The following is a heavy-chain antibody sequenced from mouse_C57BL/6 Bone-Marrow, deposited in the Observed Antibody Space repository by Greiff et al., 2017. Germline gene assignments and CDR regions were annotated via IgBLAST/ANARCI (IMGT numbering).Heavy chain of an antibody. Sequence: VKLVESGAELVRPGASVTLSCKASGYTFTDYEMHWVKQTPVHGLEWIGAIDPETGGTAYNQKFKGKAILTADKSSSTAYMELRSLTSDDSAVYYCTRRGELPYGVYAMDYWGQGTSVTVSS. CDR1: GYTFTDYE. CDR2: IDPETGGT. CDR3: TRRGELPYGVYAMDY. J-gene: IGHJ4*01. D-gene: IGHD1-1*01. V-gene: IGHV1-15*01.